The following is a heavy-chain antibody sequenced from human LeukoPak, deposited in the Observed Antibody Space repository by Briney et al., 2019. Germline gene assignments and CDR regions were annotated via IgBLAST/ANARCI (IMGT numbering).Heavy chain of an antibody. D-gene: IGHD5-24*01. CDR2: IRYDGSNT. CDR3: ARGVYHGYNYGGDFEY. CDR1: GFTFNNYG. V-gene: IGHV3-30*02. Sequence: GGSLRLSCAASGFTFNNYGMHWVRQAPAKGQEWVAFIRYDGSNTYYADSVKGRFTISRDNSKNTLYPQMNSPIAEEAAADYFARGVYHGYNYGGDFEYWGQGTLVTVSS. J-gene: IGHJ4*02.